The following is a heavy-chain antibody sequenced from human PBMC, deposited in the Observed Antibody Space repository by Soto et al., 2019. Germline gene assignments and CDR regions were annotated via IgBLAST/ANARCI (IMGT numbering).Heavy chain of an antibody. V-gene: IGHV1-69*13. Sequence: SVKVSCKASGGTFSSYAISWVRQAPGQGLEWMGGIIPIFGTANYAQKFQGRVTITADESTSTAYMELSSLRSEDTAVYYCARARPTANYYDSSGYYFYGMDVWGQGTMVTVSS. CDR3: ARARPTANYYDSSGYYFYGMDV. D-gene: IGHD3-22*01. CDR2: IIPIFGTA. J-gene: IGHJ6*02. CDR1: GGTFSSYA.